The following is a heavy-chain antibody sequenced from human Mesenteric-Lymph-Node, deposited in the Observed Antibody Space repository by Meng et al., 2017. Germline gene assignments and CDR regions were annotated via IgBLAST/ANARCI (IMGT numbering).Heavy chain of an antibody. CDR3: ARGMSGDYGSGWSGRNYGMDV. D-gene: IGHD4-17*01. J-gene: IGHJ6*02. Sequence: ASVNVSCMASGYTFTGYYIYWVRQAPGQGLEWMGWINPNIDGTNYAQKFQARVTMTRDTSITTAYMELSSLRSDGSAVYYCARGMSGDYGSGWSGRNYGMDVWGQGTTVTVSS. CDR1: GYTFTGYY. CDR2: INPNIDGT. V-gene: IGHV1-2*02.